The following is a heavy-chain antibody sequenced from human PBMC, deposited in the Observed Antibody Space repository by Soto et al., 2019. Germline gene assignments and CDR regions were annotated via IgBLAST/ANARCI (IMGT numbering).Heavy chain of an antibody. Sequence: PGRPLRHPCTVAGLKFINHAMSWVRQEQGKGLEWVSAISGSGGSTYYADSVKGRFTISRDNSKNTLYLQMNSLRAEDTAVYYCAEDFAAAGTDYCYVMDVWVQGTTVTVTS. CDR3: AEDFAAAGTDYCYVMDV. D-gene: IGHD6-13*01. CDR1: GLKFINHA. V-gene: IGHV3-23*01. J-gene: IGHJ6*02. CDR2: ISGSGGST.